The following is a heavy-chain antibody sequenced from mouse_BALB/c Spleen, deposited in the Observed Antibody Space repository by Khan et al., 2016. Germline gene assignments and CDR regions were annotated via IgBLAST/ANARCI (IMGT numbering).Heavy chain of an antibody. J-gene: IGHJ4*01. CDR2: ISGGSSTI. Sequence: EVELVESGGGLVQPGGSRKLSCAASGFTFSVFGIHWVRQAPEKGLEWVAYISGGSSTIYYADTVKGRFTISRDNPKNTLFLQMTSLRSEDTAVYDFARLTPYAMDYWGQGTSVTVSS. CDR3: ARLTPYAMDY. CDR1: GFTFSVFG. V-gene: IGHV5-17*02. D-gene: IGHD4-1*01.